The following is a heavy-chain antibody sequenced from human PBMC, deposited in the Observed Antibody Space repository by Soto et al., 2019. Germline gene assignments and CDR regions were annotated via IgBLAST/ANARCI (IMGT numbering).Heavy chain of an antibody. CDR1: GYSFHNFG. D-gene: IGHD1-26*01. Sequence: QVQLVQSGPEVKKPGASVKVSCKASGYSFHNFGIIWVRQAPGQGLEWMVWISGQSAKTNYAQKFQGKVTMTTATSTSTAYMELNTLTSVDTAMYYCARGPPSGSFSLTPRYWGQGTLVTVSS. J-gene: IGHJ4*02. CDR2: ISGQSAKT. V-gene: IGHV1-18*04. CDR3: ARGPPSGSFSLTPRY.